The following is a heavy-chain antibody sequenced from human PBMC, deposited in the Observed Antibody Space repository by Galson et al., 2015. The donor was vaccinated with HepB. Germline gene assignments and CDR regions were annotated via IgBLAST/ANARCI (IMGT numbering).Heavy chain of an antibody. J-gene: IGHJ4*02. CDR1: GYTFTGYY. CDR2: INPNSGGT. CDR3: ARDQDGWAVDY. V-gene: IGHV1-2*02. D-gene: IGHD5-24*01. Sequence: SVKVSCKASGYTFTGYYIHWVRQAPGQGLEWMGWINPNSGGTNYAQKFQGRGTMTRDTSISTDYMELSRLRSDDTAVYYCARDQDGWAVDYWGQGTLVTVSS.